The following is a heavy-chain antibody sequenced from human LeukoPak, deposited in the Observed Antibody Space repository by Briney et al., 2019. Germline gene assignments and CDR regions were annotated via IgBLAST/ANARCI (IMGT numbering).Heavy chain of an antibody. CDR3: ARHRVEMATTYDAFDI. CDR1: GFTFRSYW. CDR2: INEDGSET. V-gene: IGHV3-7*02. Sequence: PGGSLRLSCGASGFTFRSYWMSWVRQAPGEGLEWVANINEDGSETNYVDSVKGRFTISRDNAKDSLYLQMDSLRAEDTAVYYCARHRVEMATTYDAFDIWGQGTMVTVSS. D-gene: IGHD5-24*01. J-gene: IGHJ3*02.